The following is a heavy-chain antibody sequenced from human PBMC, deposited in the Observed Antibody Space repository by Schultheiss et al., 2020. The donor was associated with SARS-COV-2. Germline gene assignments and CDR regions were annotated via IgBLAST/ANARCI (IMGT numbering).Heavy chain of an antibody. J-gene: IGHJ4*02. Sequence: GGSLRLSCKGSGYSFTSYWIGWVRQMPGKGLEWMGIIYPGDSDTRYSPSFQGQVTISADKSISTAYLQWSSLKASDTAMYYCASQVEMATMGFDYWGQGTLVTVSS. CDR3: ASQVEMATMGFDY. CDR1: GYSFTSYW. V-gene: IGHV5-51*01. D-gene: IGHD5-24*01. CDR2: IYPGDSDT.